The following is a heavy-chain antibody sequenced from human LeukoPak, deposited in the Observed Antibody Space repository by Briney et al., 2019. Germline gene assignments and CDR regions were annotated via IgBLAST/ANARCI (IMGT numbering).Heavy chain of an antibody. CDR2: ISYDGSNK. CDR1: GFTFSSYP. CDR3: ARETYYFDY. V-gene: IGHV3-30-3*01. Sequence: GGSLRLSCAASGFTFSSYPMHWVRQAPGKGLEWVAVISYDGSNKYYADSVKGRFTISRDNSKNTLYLQMNSLRSEDTAVYYCARETYYFDYWGQGTLVTVSS. J-gene: IGHJ4*02.